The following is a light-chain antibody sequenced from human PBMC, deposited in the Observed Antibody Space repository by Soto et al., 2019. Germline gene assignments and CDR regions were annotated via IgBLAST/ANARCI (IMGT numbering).Light chain of an antibody. CDR3: QQYGTVPWT. Sequence: EIVMTQSPATLSVSLGDRATLSCRASQSVGSYLAWYQQKPGQAPRLLIYGASTRATGIPARFSGSGSETDFTLTISSLQSEDFAVYYCQQYGTVPWTFGQGTKVEIK. J-gene: IGKJ1*01. CDR2: GAS. CDR1: QSVGSY. V-gene: IGKV3-15*01.